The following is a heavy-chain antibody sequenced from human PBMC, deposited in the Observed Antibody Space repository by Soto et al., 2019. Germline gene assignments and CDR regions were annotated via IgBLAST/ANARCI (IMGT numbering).Heavy chain of an antibody. V-gene: IGHV4-39*01. D-gene: IGHD1-26*01. CDR2: IYYSGST. CDR1: GGSISSSSYY. J-gene: IGHJ4*02. Sequence: SETLSLTCTVSGGSISSSSYYWGWIRQPPGKGLEWIGSIYYSGSTYYNPSLKSRVTISVDTSKNQFSLKLSSVTAADTAVYYCARQGIVGATTFDYWGQGTLVTVS. CDR3: ARQGIVGATTFDY.